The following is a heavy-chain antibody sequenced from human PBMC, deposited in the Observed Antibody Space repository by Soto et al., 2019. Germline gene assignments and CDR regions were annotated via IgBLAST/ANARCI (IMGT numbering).Heavy chain of an antibody. J-gene: IGHJ1*01. Sequence: GGSLRLSCAASGFTFGDYAMHWVRQVPGKGLEWVSGINWNSGSIGYGDSVKGRFAISRDNAKNSLHLQMNSLSAEDTAFYYCVKDESINWYSGHFRHWGQGTLVTVSS. CDR1: GFTFGDYA. CDR2: INWNSGSI. V-gene: IGHV3-9*01. CDR3: VKDESINWYSGHFRH. D-gene: IGHD6-13*01.